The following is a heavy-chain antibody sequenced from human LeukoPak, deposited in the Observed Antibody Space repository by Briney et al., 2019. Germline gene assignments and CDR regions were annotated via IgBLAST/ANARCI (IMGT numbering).Heavy chain of an antibody. CDR2: ISGSGGST. D-gene: IGHD1-26*01. V-gene: IGHV3-23*01. CDR1: GFTFSSYA. J-gene: IGHJ4*02. Sequence: GGSLRLSCAASGFTFSSYAMSWVRQAPGKGLEWVSAISGSGGSTYYADSVKGRFTISRDNSKNTLYLQMNSLRAEDTAVYYCAKDGFRSGSYRAPNFDYWGQGTLVTVSS. CDR3: AKDGFRSGSYRAPNFDY.